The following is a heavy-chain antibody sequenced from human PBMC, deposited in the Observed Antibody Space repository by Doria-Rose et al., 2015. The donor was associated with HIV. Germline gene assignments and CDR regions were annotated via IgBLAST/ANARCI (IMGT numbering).Heavy chain of an antibody. CDR2: ITHSGIT. V-gene: IGHV4-34*01. J-gene: IGHJ3*02. CDR1: GGSFSGYY. D-gene: IGHD7-27*01. Sequence: QVQLQQWGAGLLKPSETLSLTCAVYGGSFSGYYWSWIRQPPGKGLEWIGEITHSGITNYNPSLKSRLTISVDTSKNQFSLKLNSVTAADTAVYYCASSDLTGDSGFHIWGQGTTVTVSS. CDR3: ASSDLTGDSGFHI.